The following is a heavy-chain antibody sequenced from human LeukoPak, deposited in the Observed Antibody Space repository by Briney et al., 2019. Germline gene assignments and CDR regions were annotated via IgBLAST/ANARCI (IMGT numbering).Heavy chain of an antibody. V-gene: IGHV3-21*01. J-gene: IGHJ3*02. CDR2: ISSSSSYI. D-gene: IGHD2-15*01. CDR1: GGSISTSSYY. CDR3: ASIGGYCSGGSCYSLDEDAFDI. Sequence: PSETLSLTCTVSGGSISTSSYYWGWIRQPPGKGLVWVSSISSSSSYIYYADSVKGRFTISRDNAKNSLYLQMNSLRAEDTAVYYCASIGGYCSGGSCYSLDEDAFDIWGQGTMVTVSS.